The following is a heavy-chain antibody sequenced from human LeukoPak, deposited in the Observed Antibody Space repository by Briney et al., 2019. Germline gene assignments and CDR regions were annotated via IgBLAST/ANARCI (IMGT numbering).Heavy chain of an antibody. CDR3: ARVTEGLLWFGESPIRGDYYYYYMDV. J-gene: IGHJ6*03. CDR2: INTNTGNP. CDR1: GYTFTSYA. D-gene: IGHD3-10*01. V-gene: IGHV7-4-1*02. Sequence: GASVKVSCKASGYTFTSYAMNWVRQAPGQGLEWMGWINTNTGNPTYAQGFTGRFVFSLDTSVSTAYLQISSLKAEDTAVYYCARVTEGLLWFGESPIRGDYYYYYMDVWGKGTTVTVSS.